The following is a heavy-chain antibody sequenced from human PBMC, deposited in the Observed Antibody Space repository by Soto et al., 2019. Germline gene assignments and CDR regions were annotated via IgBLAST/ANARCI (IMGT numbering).Heavy chain of an antibody. CDR3: ARDYYSRVVVVPAATPPGSH. J-gene: IGHJ4*02. V-gene: IGHV1-18*01. CDR2: ISAYNGNT. D-gene: IGHD2-2*01. CDR1: GYTFTSYG. Sequence: ASVKVSCKASGYTFTSYGISWVRQAPGQGLEWMGWISAYNGNTNYAQKLQGRVNMTTDTSTSTAYMELRSLRSDDTAVYYCARDYYSRVVVVPAATPPGSHWGQGTLVTVSS.